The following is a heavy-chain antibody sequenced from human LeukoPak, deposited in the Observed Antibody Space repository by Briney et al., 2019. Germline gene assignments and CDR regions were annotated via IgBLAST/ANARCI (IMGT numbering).Heavy chain of an antibody. D-gene: IGHD3-3*01. V-gene: IGHV4-39*01. Sequence: SETLSLTCTVSGGSISSSSYYWGWIRQPPGKGLEWIGSIYYSGSTYYNPSLKSRVTISVDTSKNQFSLKLSSVTAADTAVYYCARHRGPYVLRFLEWPNPHPNFFDYWGQGTLVTVSS. CDR3: ARHRGPYVLRFLEWPNPHPNFFDY. CDR1: GGSISSSSYY. J-gene: IGHJ4*02. CDR2: IYYSGST.